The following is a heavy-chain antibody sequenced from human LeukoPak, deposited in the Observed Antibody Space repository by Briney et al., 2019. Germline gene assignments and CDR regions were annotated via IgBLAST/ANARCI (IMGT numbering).Heavy chain of an antibody. CDR3: ARVRRRVCNFGWFDP. CDR1: GYTFTSYY. V-gene: IGHV1-46*01. D-gene: IGHD2-8*01. Sequence: ASVKVSCKASGYTFTSYYMHWVRQAPGQGLEWMGIINPSGGSTSYAQKFQGRVTMTRDMSTSTVYVELSSLRSEDTAVYYCARVRRRVCNFGWFDPWGQGTLVTVSS. CDR2: INPSGGST. J-gene: IGHJ5*02.